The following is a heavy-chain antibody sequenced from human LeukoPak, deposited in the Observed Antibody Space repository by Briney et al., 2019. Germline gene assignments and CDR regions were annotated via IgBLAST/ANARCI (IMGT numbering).Heavy chain of an antibody. J-gene: IGHJ4*02. CDR2: INPSGGST. CDR1: GYTFTSYY. V-gene: IGHV1-46*01. CDR3: ARSWAGYCSGGSCYSLDY. D-gene: IGHD2-15*01. Sequence: ASVKVSCKASGYTFTSYYMHWVRQAPGQGLEWMGIINPSGGSTSYAQKLQGRVTMTRDTSTSTVYMELSSLRSEDTAVYYCARSWAGYCSGGSCYSLDYWGQGTLVTVSS.